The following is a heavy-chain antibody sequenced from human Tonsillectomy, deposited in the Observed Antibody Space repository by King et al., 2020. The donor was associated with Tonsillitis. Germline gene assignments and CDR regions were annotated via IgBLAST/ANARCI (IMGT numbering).Heavy chain of an antibody. D-gene: IGHD6-19*01. J-gene: IGHJ4*02. CDR2: INHRGST. CDR3: ARGRSWYSRGWAPFDY. Sequence: QVQLQQWGAGLLKPSETLSLTCAVYGGSFSGYYWSWIRQPPGKGLEWSGEINHRGSTNYNPSLKSRVTISVDTSQNQFSLKLSSVTAADTAVYYCARGRSWYSRGWAPFDYWGQGTLVTVSS. V-gene: IGHV4-34*01. CDR1: GGSFSGYY.